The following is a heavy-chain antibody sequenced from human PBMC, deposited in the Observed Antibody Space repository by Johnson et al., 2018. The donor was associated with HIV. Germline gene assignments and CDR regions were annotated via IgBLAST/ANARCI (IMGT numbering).Heavy chain of an antibody. V-gene: IGHV3-15*01. CDR1: GFTFSNAW. Sequence: MQLVESGGGLVNPGGSLTLSCAASGFTFSNAWMSWVRQAPGKGLEWVGQIKSRTDGGTTDYGAPVKGRFTISRNDSENTLRLQMSSLRLEDTALYYCAKDSSSRMGFPGFEIWGPGTMVTVSS. D-gene: IGHD2-2*01. J-gene: IGHJ3*02. CDR3: AKDSSSRMGFPGFEI. CDR2: IKSRTDGGTT.